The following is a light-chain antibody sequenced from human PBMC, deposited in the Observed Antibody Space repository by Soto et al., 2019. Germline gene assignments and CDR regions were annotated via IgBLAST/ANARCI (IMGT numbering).Light chain of an antibody. Sequence: EIVMTQSPATLSVSPGERAALSCRASQSVDSNLAWYQQKPGQAPRLLIYGASNRATGIPDRFSGSGSGTDFTLTISRLEPEAFEVYYCQQYGSSGTFGQGTKVDIK. CDR3: QQYGSSGT. J-gene: IGKJ1*01. CDR1: QSVDSN. CDR2: GAS. V-gene: IGKV3-20*01.